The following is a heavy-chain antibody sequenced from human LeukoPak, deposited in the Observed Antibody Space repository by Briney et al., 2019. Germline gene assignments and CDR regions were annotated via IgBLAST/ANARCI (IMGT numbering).Heavy chain of an antibody. J-gene: IGHJ4*02. CDR1: GGSFSGYY. V-gene: IGHV4-34*01. CDR2: INHSGST. CDR3: ARAYYAYFDY. Sequence: SETLSLTCAVYGGSFSGYYWSWIRQPPGKGLEWIGEINHSGSTNYNPSLKSRVTISVDTSKNQLSLKLSSVTAADTAVYYCARAYYAYFDYWGQGTLVTVSS. D-gene: IGHD1-26*01.